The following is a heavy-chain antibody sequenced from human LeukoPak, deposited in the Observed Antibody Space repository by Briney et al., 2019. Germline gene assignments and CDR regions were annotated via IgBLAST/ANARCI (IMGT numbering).Heavy chain of an antibody. CDR1: GGSFSGYY. V-gene: IGHV4-34*01. Sequence: SETLSLTCAVYGGSFSGYYWSWIRQPPGKGLEWIREINHSGSTNYNPSLKSRVTISVDTSKNQFSLKLSSVTAAETAVYYCARSLPGSPGYSSSYIDYWGQGTLVTVSS. D-gene: IGHD6-13*01. J-gene: IGHJ4*02. CDR2: INHSGST. CDR3: ARSLPGSPGYSSSYIDY.